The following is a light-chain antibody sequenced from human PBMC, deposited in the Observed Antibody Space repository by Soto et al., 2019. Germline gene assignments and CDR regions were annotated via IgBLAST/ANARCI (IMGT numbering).Light chain of an antibody. CDR1: QSVGTN. Sequence: EKVITQSPATLSVSPGERATLSCRASQSVGTNLAWYQQKPGQAPRLLIYGASTRATAIPARFSGSGSGTEFTLTISSLQSEDFAVYYCQQYNDWPFTFGPGTKVDIK. V-gene: IGKV3D-15*01. CDR3: QQYNDWPFT. CDR2: GAS. J-gene: IGKJ3*01.